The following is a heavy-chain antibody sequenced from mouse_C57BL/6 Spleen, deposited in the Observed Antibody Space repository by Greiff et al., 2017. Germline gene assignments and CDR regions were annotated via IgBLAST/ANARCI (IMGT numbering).Heavy chain of an antibody. CDR1: GYAFSSYW. CDR3: AKSVTYDGYYWGFAY. Sequence: VQLQQSGAELVKPGASVKISCKASGYAFSSYWMNWVKQRPGKGLEWIGQIYPGDGDTNYNGKFKGKATLTADKSSSTAYMQLSSLTSEDSAVYFCAKSVTYDGYYWGFAYWGQGTLVTVSA. V-gene: IGHV1-80*01. J-gene: IGHJ3*01. CDR2: IYPGDGDT. D-gene: IGHD2-3*01.